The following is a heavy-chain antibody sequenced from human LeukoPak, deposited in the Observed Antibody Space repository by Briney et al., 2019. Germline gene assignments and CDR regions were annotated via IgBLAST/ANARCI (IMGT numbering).Heavy chain of an antibody. J-gene: IGHJ6*03. CDR3: ARDPYSGGYGDYYYYYMDL. D-gene: IGHD1-26*01. CDR1: GFTFSTYN. CDR2: ITSSSSYI. Sequence: GGSLRLSCAASGFTFSTYNMNWVRQAPGKGLGWVSSITSSSSYIYYADSVKGRFTISRDNAKNSLYLQMNSPRAEDTAVYYCARDPYSGGYGDYYYYYMDLWGQGTTVTISS. V-gene: IGHV3-21*01.